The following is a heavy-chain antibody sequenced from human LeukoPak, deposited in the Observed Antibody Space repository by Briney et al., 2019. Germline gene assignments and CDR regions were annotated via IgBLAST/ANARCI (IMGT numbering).Heavy chain of an antibody. J-gene: IGHJ4*02. D-gene: IGHD2-2*02. Sequence: GGSLRLSCAASGFTFSSYAMHWVRQAPGKGLEWVAVISYDGSNKYYADSVKGRFTISRDNSKNTLYLQMNSLRAEDTAVYYCARDRLYCSSTSCYTGIGFFDYWAQGTLVTVSS. CDR2: ISYDGSNK. CDR1: GFTFSSYA. CDR3: ARDRLYCSSTSCYTGIGFFDY. V-gene: IGHV3-30*01.